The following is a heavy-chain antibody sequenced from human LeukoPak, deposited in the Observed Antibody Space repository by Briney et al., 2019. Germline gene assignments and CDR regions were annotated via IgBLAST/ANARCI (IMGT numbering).Heavy chain of an antibody. CDR3: AKDRPGGFGS. D-gene: IGHD1-14*01. CDR2: VSGNGDST. J-gene: IGHJ4*02. Sequence: PGWSLRLSCAASGFSFINYAMCWVRQAPGKGLEWVSFVSGNGDSTYYADSVKGRFTISRDNSKNTLYLHMNSLRAEDTAVYYCAKDRPGGFGSWGQGTLVTVSS. V-gene: IGHV3-23*01. CDR1: GFSFINYA.